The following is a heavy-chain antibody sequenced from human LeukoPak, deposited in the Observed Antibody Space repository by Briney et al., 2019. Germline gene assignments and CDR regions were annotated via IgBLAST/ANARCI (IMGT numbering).Heavy chain of an antibody. CDR3: ARDRGRSARGYYYGMDV. CDR1: GFTFSTYW. V-gene: IGHV3-7*01. J-gene: IGHJ6*02. D-gene: IGHD2-15*01. Sequence: PGGSLRLSCAGSGFTFSTYWVTWVRQAPGKGLEWVANINQDGSEKYYVASVQGRFTISRDNAKNSLSLQMNSLRAEDTSVYYCARDRGRSARGYYYGMDVWGQGTAVTVSS. CDR2: INQDGSEK.